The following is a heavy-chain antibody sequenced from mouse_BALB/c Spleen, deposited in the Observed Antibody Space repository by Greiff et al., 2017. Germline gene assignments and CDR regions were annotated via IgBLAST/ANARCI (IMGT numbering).Heavy chain of an antibody. CDR3: ARHYDY. V-gene: IGHV14-1*02. CDR2: IDPENGNT. Sequence: VQLQQSGAELVRPGASVKLSCKASGYTFTSYWMNWVKQRPEQGLEWIGWIDPENGNTIYDPKFQGKASITADTSSNTAYLQLSSLTSEDTAVYYCARHYDYWGQGTTLTVSS. J-gene: IGHJ2*01. CDR1: GYTFTSYW.